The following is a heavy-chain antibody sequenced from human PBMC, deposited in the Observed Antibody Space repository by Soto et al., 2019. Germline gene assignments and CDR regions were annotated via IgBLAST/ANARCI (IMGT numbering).Heavy chain of an antibody. Sequence: ASVKVSCKASGYTFTSYDINWVRQATGQGLEWMGWMNPNSGNTGYAQKLQGRVTMTRNTAIGTAYTELSSLRYEDTAVYYCARRGIVVVPGHYMDVWGKGNTLTVSS. J-gene: IGHJ6*03. D-gene: IGHD2-2*01. CDR2: MNPNSGNT. CDR3: ARRGIVVVPGHYMDV. V-gene: IGHV1-8*01. CDR1: GYTFTSYD.